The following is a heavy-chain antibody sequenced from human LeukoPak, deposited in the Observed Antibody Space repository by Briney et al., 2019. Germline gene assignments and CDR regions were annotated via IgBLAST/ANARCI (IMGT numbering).Heavy chain of an antibody. Sequence: GGSLRLSCEAYGFNVSANYMSWVRQAPGRGLEWVSAISGSGGSTYYADSVKGRFTISRDNSKNTLYLQMNSLRAEDTTVYYCAKGYYYYMDVWGKGTTVTVSS. CDR1: GFNVSANY. J-gene: IGHJ6*03. CDR2: ISGSGGST. V-gene: IGHV3-23*01. CDR3: AKGYYYYMDV.